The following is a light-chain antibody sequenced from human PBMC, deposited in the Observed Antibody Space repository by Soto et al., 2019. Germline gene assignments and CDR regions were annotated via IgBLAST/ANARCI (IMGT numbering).Light chain of an antibody. CDR2: GAS. Sequence: EIVLTQSPGTLSLSPGERATLSCRASQSVTGSHLAWYQQRHGQAPRPLIYGASSRATGIPDRFSGSGSGTEFTLTITRLEPEDFAVYYCQQYGVSPPTFVQGTKVEMK. J-gene: IGKJ1*01. CDR3: QQYGVSPPT. V-gene: IGKV3-20*01. CDR1: QSVTGSH.